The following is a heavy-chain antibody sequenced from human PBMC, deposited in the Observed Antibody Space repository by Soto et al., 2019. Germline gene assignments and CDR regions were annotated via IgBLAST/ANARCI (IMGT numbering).Heavy chain of an antibody. Sequence: PSATLSLTSFVSGCSIRNSTSWWRWVRQPPGEGLEWIGEIHHSGSANYDPSLKSRVTLSMDKPKNQFSLRLTSVTAADTAVYYCERVEFGIFGAYWCQGFLVTSPQ. CDR1: GCSIRNSTSW. CDR2: IHHSGSA. J-gene: IGHJ4*02. CDR3: ERVEFGIFGAY. V-gene: IGHV4-4*02. D-gene: IGHD3-10*01.